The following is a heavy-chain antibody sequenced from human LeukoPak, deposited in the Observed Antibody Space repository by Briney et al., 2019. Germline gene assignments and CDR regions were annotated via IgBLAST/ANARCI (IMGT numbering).Heavy chain of an antibody. Sequence: PSETLSLTCTVSGGSISSGSYYWSWIRQPSGKGLEWIGRIYTSGSTNYNPSLKSRVTISLDTSRSQFSLKLSSVTAADTAVYYCARGGVDFDYWGQGTLVTVSS. D-gene: IGHD3-16*01. CDR2: IYTSGST. CDR3: ARGGVDFDY. V-gene: IGHV4-61*02. CDR1: GGSISSGSYY. J-gene: IGHJ4*02.